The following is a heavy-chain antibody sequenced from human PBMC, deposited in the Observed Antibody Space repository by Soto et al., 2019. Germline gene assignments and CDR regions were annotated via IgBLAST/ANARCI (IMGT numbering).Heavy chain of an antibody. V-gene: IGHV3-23*01. J-gene: IGHJ6*02. CDR1: GFTFSDHA. Sequence: EVQLLESGGGLVQPGGSLRLSCGASGFTFSDHAMTWVRQAPGKGLEWGSSISDDGDSTYYADSVKGRFTISRDNSKNTLFLQMSSLGAEDTAVYYCAKSLSTAVNYGLDVWGQGTSVTVSS. CDR3: AKSLSTAVNYGLDV. D-gene: IGHD2-2*01. CDR2: ISDDGDST.